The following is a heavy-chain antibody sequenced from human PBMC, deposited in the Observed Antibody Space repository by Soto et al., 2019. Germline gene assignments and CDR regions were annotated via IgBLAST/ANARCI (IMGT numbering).Heavy chain of an antibody. CDR1: GGTFSSYA. V-gene: IGHV1-69*12. CDR3: ARPQAYYYDSSGYRYGMDV. D-gene: IGHD3-22*01. CDR2: IIPIFGTA. Sequence: QVQLVQSGAEVKKPGSSVKVSCKASGGTFSSYAISWVRQAPGQGLEWMGGIIPIFGTANYAQKCQGRVTITADESTSTAYMELSSLRSEDTAVYYCARPQAYYYDSSGYRYGMDVWGQGTTVTVSS. J-gene: IGHJ6*02.